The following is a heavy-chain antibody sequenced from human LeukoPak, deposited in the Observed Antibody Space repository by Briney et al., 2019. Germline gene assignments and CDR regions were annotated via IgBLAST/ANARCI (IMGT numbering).Heavy chain of an antibody. CDR2: ISYDGSNK. Sequence: PGGSLRLSCAASGFTFSSHAMHWVRQAPGKGLEWVAVISYDGSNKYYADSVKGRFTISRDNSKNTLYLQMNSLRAEDTAVYYCARDIRYYYDSSPSVWGQGTTVTVSS. J-gene: IGHJ6*02. CDR3: ARDIRYYYDSSPSV. V-gene: IGHV3-30-3*01. D-gene: IGHD3-22*01. CDR1: GFTFSSHA.